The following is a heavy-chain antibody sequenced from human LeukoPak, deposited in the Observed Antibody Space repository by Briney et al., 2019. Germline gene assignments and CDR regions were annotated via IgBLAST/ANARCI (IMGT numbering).Heavy chain of an antibody. CDR3: ARGGNLWSIYFDY. V-gene: IGHV1-69*13. D-gene: IGHD3-10*01. J-gene: IGHJ4*02. Sequence: SVKVSCKASGGTFSSYAISWVRQAPGQGLEWMGGIIPIFGTANYAQKFQGRVTITADESTSTAYMELSSLRAEDTAVYYCARGGNLWSIYFDYWGQGTLVTVSS. CDR2: IIPIFGTA. CDR1: GGTFSSYA.